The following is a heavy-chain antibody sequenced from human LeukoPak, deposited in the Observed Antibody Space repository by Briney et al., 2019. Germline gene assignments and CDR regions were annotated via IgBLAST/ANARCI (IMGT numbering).Heavy chain of an antibody. CDR1: GGSIGSGGYY. Sequence: KAAETLSLTCTVSGGSIGSGGYYWSWIRRHPGKGLEWIGYIYYSGSTYYNPSLKSRVTISVDTSKNQFSLKLSSVTAADTAVYYCARGAVQYYFDYWGQGTLVTVPS. CDR2: IYYSGST. J-gene: IGHJ4*02. CDR3: ARGAVQYYFDY. D-gene: IGHD6-25*01. V-gene: IGHV4-31*03.